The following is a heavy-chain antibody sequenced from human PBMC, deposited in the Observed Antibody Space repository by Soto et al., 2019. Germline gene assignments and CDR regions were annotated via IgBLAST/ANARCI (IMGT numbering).Heavy chain of an antibody. D-gene: IGHD6-19*01. CDR2: ISYDGSNK. CDR1: GFTFSSYA. V-gene: IGHV3-30-3*01. Sequence: QVQLVESGGGVVQPGRSLRLSCAASGFTFSSYAMHWVRQAPGKGLEWVAVISYDGSNKYYADSVKGRFTISRDNSKNTLYLQMNSLRAEDTAVYYCAREQWLEDYYYYYGMDVW. CDR3: AREQWLEDYYYYYGMDV. J-gene: IGHJ6*01.